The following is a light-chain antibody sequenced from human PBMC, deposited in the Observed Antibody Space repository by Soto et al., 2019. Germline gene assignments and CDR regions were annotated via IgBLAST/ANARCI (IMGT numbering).Light chain of an antibody. CDR1: SSNIGGNS. J-gene: IGLJ1*01. Sequence: QSVLTQPPSVSAAPGQKVTISCSGSSSNIGGNSVSWYQQLPGTAPKLLIYDDNKRPSGIPDRFSGSKSGTSATLGITGFQTGDEADYYCRSWDSSLSAYVFGNGTKVTV. CDR2: DDN. V-gene: IGLV1-51*01. CDR3: RSWDSSLSAYV.